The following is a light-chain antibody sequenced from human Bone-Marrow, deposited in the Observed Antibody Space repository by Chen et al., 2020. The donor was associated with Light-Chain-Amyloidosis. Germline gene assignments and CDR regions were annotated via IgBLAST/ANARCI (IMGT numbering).Light chain of an antibody. Sequence: SYVLTQPSSVSVAPGQTATIACGGNNIGSTSVHWYQQTPGQAPLLVVYDDSDRPSGIPERMSGSNSGNTATLTISRVQAGDEGEYYWQVWDRSSDRPVFGGGTKLTVL. V-gene: IGLV3-21*02. CDR1: NIGSTS. CDR2: DDS. J-gene: IGLJ3*02. CDR3: QVWDRSSDRPV.